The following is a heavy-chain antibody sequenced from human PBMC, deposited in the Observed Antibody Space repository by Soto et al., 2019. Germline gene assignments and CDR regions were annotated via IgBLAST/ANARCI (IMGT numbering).Heavy chain of an antibody. Sequence: EVQLVESGGGLVQPGGSLRLSCAASGFTFSSYSVNWVRQAPGKGLEWVSYISGGSSTIYYADSVKGRFTISRDNAKNSLYLQMNSLRDDDTAVYYCARVVDTAMARGTLDYWGQGTLVTVSS. V-gene: IGHV3-48*02. D-gene: IGHD5-18*01. J-gene: IGHJ4*02. CDR1: GFTFSSYS. CDR3: ARVVDTAMARGTLDY. CDR2: ISGGSSTI.